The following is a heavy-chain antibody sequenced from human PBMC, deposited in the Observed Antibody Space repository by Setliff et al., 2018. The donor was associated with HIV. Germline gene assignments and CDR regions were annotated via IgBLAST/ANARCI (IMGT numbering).Heavy chain of an antibody. CDR3: AKPTSGMYPRSFDL. D-gene: IGHD1-1*01. CDR2: VGVGGGAT. V-gene: IGHV3-23*01. CDR1: GLTFDYYA. J-gene: IGHJ3*01. Sequence: GGSLRLSCAAPGLTFDYYAMNWVRQAPGKGLEWVSAVGVGGGATYYADSVRGRFAVSRDDSKNTLYLEMSGLRAEDTAIYYCAKPTSGMYPRSFDLWGQGTMVTVSS.